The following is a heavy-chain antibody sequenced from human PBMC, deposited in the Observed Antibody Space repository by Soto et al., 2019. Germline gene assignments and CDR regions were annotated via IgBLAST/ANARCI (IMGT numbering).Heavy chain of an antibody. CDR3: ARDTWIQLWGYYYGMDV. J-gene: IGHJ6*02. Sequence: SLTCTVSGGSISSYYWSWIRQPPGKGLEWIGYIYYSGSTNYNPSLKSRVTISVDTSKNQFSLKLSSVTAADTAVYYCARDTWIQLWGYYYGMDVWGQGTTVTVSS. CDR1: GGSISSYY. V-gene: IGHV4-59*01. CDR2: IYYSGST. D-gene: IGHD5-18*01.